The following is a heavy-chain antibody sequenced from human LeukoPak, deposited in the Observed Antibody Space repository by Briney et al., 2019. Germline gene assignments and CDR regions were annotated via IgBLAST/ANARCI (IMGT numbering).Heavy chain of an antibody. CDR2: IYYSGST. D-gene: IGHD6-6*01. CDR1: GGSISSGGYY. Sequence: PSETLSLTCTVSGGSISSGGYYWSWIRQHPGKGLEWIGYIYYSGSTYYNPSLKSRVTISVDTSKNQFSLKLSSVTAADTAVYYCARGPDSSSSNWFDPLGQGTLVTVSS. V-gene: IGHV4-31*03. J-gene: IGHJ5*02. CDR3: ARGPDSSSSNWFDP.